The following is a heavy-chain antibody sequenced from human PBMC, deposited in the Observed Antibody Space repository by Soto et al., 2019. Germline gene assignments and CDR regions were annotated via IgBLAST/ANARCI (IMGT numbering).Heavy chain of an antibody. J-gene: IGHJ6*02. V-gene: IGHV1-69*13. D-gene: IGHD3-22*01. CDR3: ARGPGYYDSSGYRSYYYYGMDV. CDR1: GGTFSSYA. CDR2: IIPIFGTA. Sequence: SVKVSCKASGGTFSSYAISWVRQAPGQGLEWMGGIIPIFGTANYAQKFQGRVTITADESTSTAYMELSSLRSEDTAVYYCARGPGYYDSSGYRSYYYYGMDVWGQGTTVTVSS.